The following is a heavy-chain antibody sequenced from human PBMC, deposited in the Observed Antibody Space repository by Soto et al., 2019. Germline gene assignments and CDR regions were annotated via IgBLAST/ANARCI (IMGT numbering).Heavy chain of an antibody. CDR1: GFTFSSYG. D-gene: IGHD4-17*01. Sequence: QVLLVESGGGVVQPGRSLRLSCAASGFTFSSYGMHWVRQAPGKGLEWVAVIWYDGSNKYYADSVKGRFTISRDNSKNTLYLQMNSLRAEDTAVYYCARDRGSMERATVTLDYWGQGTLVTVSS. CDR3: ARDRGSMERATVTLDY. CDR2: IWYDGSNK. J-gene: IGHJ4*02. V-gene: IGHV3-33*01.